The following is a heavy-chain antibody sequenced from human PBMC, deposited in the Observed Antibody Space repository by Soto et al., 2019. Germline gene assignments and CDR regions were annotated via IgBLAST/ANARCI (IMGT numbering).Heavy chain of an antibody. J-gene: IGHJ4*02. D-gene: IGHD4-17*01. CDR3: ARDRDYGLDY. CDR1: GGSIRTGGYY. Sequence: QVLLQESGPGLVKPSQTLSLTCTVSGGSIRTGGYYWTWIRQHPGKGLEWIGHIYYSGRTNYNPSLKSRLTISVDTSKNQFSLKLSSVTAADTAGYYCARDRDYGLDYWVQGTLVTVSS. V-gene: IGHV4-31*03. CDR2: IYYSGRT.